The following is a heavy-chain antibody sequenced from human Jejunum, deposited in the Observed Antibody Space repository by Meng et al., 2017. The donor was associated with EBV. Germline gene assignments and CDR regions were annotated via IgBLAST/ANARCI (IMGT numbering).Heavy chain of an antibody. CDR1: GWSFSDYY. CDR2: ISHSGTT. Sequence: QVQLQQWGEGLLKPSGTRSPTCGVYGWSFSDYYWTWIRQPPGKGLEWIGEISHSGTTKYNPSLKSRVTISLDTSNNQFSLNLNSVTAADTALYYCARYGKCSGNSFYCFDPWGQGTLVTVSS. CDR3: ARYGKCSGNSFYCFDP. V-gene: IGHV4-34*01. J-gene: IGHJ5*02. D-gene: IGHD4-23*01.